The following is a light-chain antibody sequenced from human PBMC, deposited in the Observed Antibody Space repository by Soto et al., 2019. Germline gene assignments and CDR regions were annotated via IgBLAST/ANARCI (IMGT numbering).Light chain of an antibody. V-gene: IGKV3-15*01. J-gene: IGKJ1*01. Sequence: EIVMTQSPATLSVSPGERATLSCRASQSVSSKLAWYQQRPGQAPRLLIYSASTRATGIPARFSGSGSGTEFTLTISSLQSEDFAVYYCHQYNHWLTWTFGQGTKVEIK. CDR3: HQYNHWLTWT. CDR1: QSVSSK. CDR2: SAS.